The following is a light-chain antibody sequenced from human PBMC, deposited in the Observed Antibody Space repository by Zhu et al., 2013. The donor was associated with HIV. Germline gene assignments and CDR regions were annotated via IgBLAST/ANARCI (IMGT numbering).Light chain of an antibody. J-gene: IGKJ1*01. V-gene: IGKV1-9*01. CDR3: QQYNSYPWT. CDR1: QGISSY. CDR2: AAS. Sequence: DIQLTQSPSFLSASVGDRVTITCRASQGISSYLAWYQQKPGKAPKFLIYAASTLQSGVPSRFSGSGSGTEFTLTISSLQPDDFATYYCQQYNSYPWTFGQGTKVEIK.